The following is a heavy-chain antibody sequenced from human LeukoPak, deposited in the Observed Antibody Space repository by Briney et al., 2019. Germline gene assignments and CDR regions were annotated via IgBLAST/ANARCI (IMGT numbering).Heavy chain of an antibody. J-gene: IGHJ3*02. Sequence: GGSLRLSCAASGFTFTNYWMHWVRQAPGKGLVWVSRVLSDGSRISYADSVKGRFTISRDNAKNTLYLQMDSLRAEDTAVYYCARVAVDGTRAFDIWGQGTTVTVSS. CDR3: ARVAVDGTRAFDI. CDR2: VLSDGSRI. D-gene: IGHD6-19*01. CDR1: GFTFTNYW. V-gene: IGHV3-74*01.